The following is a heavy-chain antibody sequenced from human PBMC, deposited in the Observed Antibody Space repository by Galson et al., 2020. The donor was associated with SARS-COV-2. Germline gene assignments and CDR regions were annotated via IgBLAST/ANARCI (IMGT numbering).Heavy chain of an antibody. CDR1: GFTLSTYW. CDR3: ARIFCSGGSCFYDY. D-gene: IGHD2-15*01. J-gene: IGHJ4*02. V-gene: IGHV3-7*01. CDR2: INQDGSRM. Sequence: SGFTLSTYWMSWVRQAPGKGLDWVANINQDGSRMYYVDSVRGRFTISRDNAKNSLSLQMSSLRAEDTAVYYCARIFCSGGSCFYDYWGQGTLVTVSS.